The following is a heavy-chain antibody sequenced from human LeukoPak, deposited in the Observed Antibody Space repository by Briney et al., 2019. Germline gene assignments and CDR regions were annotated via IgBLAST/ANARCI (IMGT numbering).Heavy chain of an antibody. CDR3: AKFITMIVDAFDI. Sequence: PEGSLRLSCAASGFTFSSYAMSWVRQAPGKGLEWVSAISGSGGSTYYADSVKGRFTISRDNSKNTLYLQMNSLRAEDTAVYYCAKFITMIVDAFDIWGQGTMVTVSS. CDR1: GFTFSSYA. V-gene: IGHV3-23*01. J-gene: IGHJ3*02. D-gene: IGHD3-22*01. CDR2: ISGSGGST.